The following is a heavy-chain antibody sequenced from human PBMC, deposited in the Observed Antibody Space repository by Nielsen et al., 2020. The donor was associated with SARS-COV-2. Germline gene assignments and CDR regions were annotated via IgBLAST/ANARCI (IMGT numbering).Heavy chain of an antibody. CDR3: ARTYCSSTSCYIVDGDYYYYGMDV. CDR2: MNPNSGGT. D-gene: IGHD2-2*02. J-gene: IGHJ6*02. CDR1: GYTFTSYD. V-gene: IGHV1-2*02. Sequence: ALVKVSCKASGYTFTSYDINWVRQATGQGLEWMGWMNPNSGGTNYAQNFQGRVTMTRDTSISTAYMELSRLRSDDTAVYYCARTYCSSTSCYIVDGDYYYYGMDVWGQGTTVTVSS.